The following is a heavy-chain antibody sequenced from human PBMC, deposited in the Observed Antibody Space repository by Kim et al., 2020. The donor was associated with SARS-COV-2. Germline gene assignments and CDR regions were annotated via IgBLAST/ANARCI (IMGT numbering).Heavy chain of an antibody. Sequence: SETLSLTCTVSGGSVSSGSYYWSWIRQPPGKGLEWIGYIYYSGSTNYNPSLKSRVTISVDTSKNQFSLKLSSVTAADTAVYYCAREDYGYYVRRDYYGMDVWVQGTTVTVSS. CDR1: GGSVSSGSYY. D-gene: IGHD4-17*01. CDR3: AREDYGYYVRRDYYGMDV. V-gene: IGHV4-61*01. CDR2: IYYSGST. J-gene: IGHJ6*02.